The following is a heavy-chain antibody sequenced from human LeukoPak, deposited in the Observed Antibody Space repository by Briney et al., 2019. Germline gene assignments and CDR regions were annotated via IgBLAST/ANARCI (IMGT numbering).Heavy chain of an antibody. CDR1: GFTFGTYA. V-gene: IGHV3-23*01. CDR3: AKDRAILTGYYPTTFDY. Sequence: GGSLRLSCAASGFTFGTYAMSWVRQAPGKGLEWISAISGSGGSTYYADSVKGRFTISRDNSKNTLYLQMNSLRAEDTAVYYCAKDRAILTGYYPTTFDYWGQGTLVTVSS. CDR2: ISGSGGST. D-gene: IGHD3-9*01. J-gene: IGHJ4*02.